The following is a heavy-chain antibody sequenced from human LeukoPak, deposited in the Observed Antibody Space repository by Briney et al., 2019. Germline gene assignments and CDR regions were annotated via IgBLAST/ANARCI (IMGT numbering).Heavy chain of an antibody. CDR1: GFTFNDYA. CDR3: AGDVERGSGSYRY. D-gene: IGHD1-26*01. J-gene: IGHJ4*02. Sequence: GGSLRLSCAASGFTFNDYAMHWVRQAPGKGLEWVSAISGSGGSTYYADSVKGRFTISRDNSKNTLYLQMNSLRAEDTAVYYCAGDVERGSGSYRYWGQGTLVTVSS. V-gene: IGHV3-23*01. CDR2: ISGSGGST.